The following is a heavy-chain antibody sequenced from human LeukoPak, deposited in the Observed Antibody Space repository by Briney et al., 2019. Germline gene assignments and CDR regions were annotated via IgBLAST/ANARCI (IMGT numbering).Heavy chain of an antibody. Sequence: ASVKVSCKASGYTFTGYYMHWVRQAPGQGLEWMGWINPNSGGTNYAQKFQGRVTMTRDTSISTAYMELSRLRSDDTAVYYCARDLDSYSSSSPDYWGQGTLVTVSS. CDR3: ARDLDSYSSSSPDY. J-gene: IGHJ4*02. V-gene: IGHV1-2*02. CDR1: GYTFTGYY. D-gene: IGHD6-13*01. CDR2: INPNSGGT.